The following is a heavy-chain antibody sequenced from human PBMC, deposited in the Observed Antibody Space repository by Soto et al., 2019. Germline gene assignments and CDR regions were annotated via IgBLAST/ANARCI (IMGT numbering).Heavy chain of an antibody. V-gene: IGHV1-69*13. CDR3: ARGKDYYDILTGYYS. J-gene: IGHJ5*02. CDR2: IIPIFGTA. Sequence: SVKVSCKASGGTFSSYAISWVRQAPGQGLEWMGGIIPIFGTANYAQKFQGRVTITADESTSTAYMELSSLRSEDTAVYYCARGKDYYDILTGYYSWGQGTLVTVSS. CDR1: GGTFSSYA. D-gene: IGHD3-9*01.